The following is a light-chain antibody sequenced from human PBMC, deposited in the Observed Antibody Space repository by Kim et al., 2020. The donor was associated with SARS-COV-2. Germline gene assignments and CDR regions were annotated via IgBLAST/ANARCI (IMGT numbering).Light chain of an antibody. CDR2: DVT. CDR3: SSYTGSATYV. V-gene: IGLV2-14*04. J-gene: IGLJ1*01. CDR1: NTDVGGYNY. Sequence: GQSITVSCTGTNTDVGGYNYVSWSQQHPGKSPKLIIYDVTKRPSGVSDRFSGSKSGNTASLTISGLQAEDEADYYCSSYTGSATYVFGTGTKVTVL.